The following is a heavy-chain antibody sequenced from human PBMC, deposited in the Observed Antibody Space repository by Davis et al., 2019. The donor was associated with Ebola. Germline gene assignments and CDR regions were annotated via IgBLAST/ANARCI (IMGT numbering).Heavy chain of an antibody. D-gene: IGHD6-13*01. V-gene: IGHV1-2*06. CDR2: INPNSGGT. CDR3: ARDPQWQAAAEFDY. J-gene: IGHJ4*02. Sequence: ASVKVSCKASGYTFTGYYMHWVRQAPGQGLEWMGRINPNSGGTNYAQKFQGRVTMTRDTSISTAYMELSRLRSDDTAVYYCARDPQWQAAAEFDYWGQGTLVTVSS. CDR1: GYTFTGYY.